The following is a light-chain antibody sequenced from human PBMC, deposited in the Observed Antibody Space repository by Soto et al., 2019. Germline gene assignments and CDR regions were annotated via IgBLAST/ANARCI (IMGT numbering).Light chain of an antibody. CDR1: SSNIGSNT. V-gene: IGLV1-44*01. Sequence: QPVLTQPPSASGTPGQGVTISCSGSSSNIGSNTVNWYQQLPGTAPKLLICSSNQRPSGVPDRFSGSKSGASASLAISGLQSEDEADYYCAAWDDSLNGVVFGGGTQLTVL. CDR3: AAWDDSLNGVV. J-gene: IGLJ2*01. CDR2: SSN.